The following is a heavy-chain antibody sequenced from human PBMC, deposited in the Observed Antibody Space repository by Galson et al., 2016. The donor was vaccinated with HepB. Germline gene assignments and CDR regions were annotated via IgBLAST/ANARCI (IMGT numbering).Heavy chain of an antibody. CDR3: VRDPRYSSPPDY. Sequence: SVKVSCKASGYTFTTYAMHWVRQAPGQRLEWMGWINTGNGNTKYSQKFQGRVTITRDTSASTAYMELSSLRSEDTALYYCVRDPRYSSPPDYWGQGTLVTVSS. J-gene: IGHJ4*02. CDR2: INTGNGNT. V-gene: IGHV1-3*04. CDR1: GYTFTTYA. D-gene: IGHD6-19*01.